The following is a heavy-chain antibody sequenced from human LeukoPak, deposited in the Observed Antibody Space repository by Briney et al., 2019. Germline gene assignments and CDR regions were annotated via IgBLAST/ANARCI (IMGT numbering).Heavy chain of an antibody. J-gene: IGHJ4*02. CDR2: IGPDGSGP. Sequence: GGSLRLSCAVSGFAAGFTFSASYMTWLRQAPGMGLEWVAEIGPDGSGPVYVDSVKGRFTISRDNAKNSLYLQMNNLRVEETAVYYCARDFSWRQFDYWGLGTLVTVSS. CDR1: GFAAGFTFSASY. V-gene: IGHV3-7*01. CDR3: ARDFSWRQFDY.